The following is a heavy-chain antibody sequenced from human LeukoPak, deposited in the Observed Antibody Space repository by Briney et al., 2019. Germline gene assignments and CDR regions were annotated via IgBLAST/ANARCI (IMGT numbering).Heavy chain of an antibody. CDR3: ARHSSNAESYSWFDP. CDR1: GGSISSSSYY. J-gene: IGHJ5*02. D-gene: IGHD6-13*01. V-gene: IGHV4-39*07. Sequence: SETLSLTCTVSGGSISSSSYYWGWIRQPPGKGLEWIGSIYYSGSTYYNPSLKSRVTISVDTSKNQFSLKLNSVTAADTAVYYCARHSSNAESYSWFDPWGQGTLVTVSS. CDR2: IYYSGST.